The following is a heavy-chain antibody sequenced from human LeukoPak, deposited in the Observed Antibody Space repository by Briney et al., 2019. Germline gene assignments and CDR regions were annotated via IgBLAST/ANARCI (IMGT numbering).Heavy chain of an antibody. D-gene: IGHD5-18*01. CDR3: AKNRTAHDY. CDR1: GFTFSDYW. CDR2: IHRDGSDK. J-gene: IGHJ4*02. Sequence: PGGSLRLSCAASGFTFSDYWMTWVRQAPGKGLEWVANIHRDGSDKYYVDSVKGRFTISRDNAKNSLYLQMISPRGEDTAVYYCAKNRTAHDYWGQGTLVTVSS. V-gene: IGHV3-7*02.